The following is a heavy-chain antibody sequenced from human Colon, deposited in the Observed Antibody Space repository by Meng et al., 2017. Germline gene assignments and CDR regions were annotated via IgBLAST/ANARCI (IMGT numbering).Heavy chain of an antibody. J-gene: IGHJ4*02. CDR3: ARESLDYYSLDY. CDR2: IKQDGSVS. D-gene: IGHD1-26*01. CDR1: AFSFSDYW. V-gene: IGHV3-7*01. Sequence: GESLKISCEASAFSFSDYWMTWVRQAPGKGLEWVANIKQDGSVSDYVDSVKGRVTISRDNAKNTLYLQLNSLRAEDTAVYYCARESLDYYSLDYWGQGTLVTVSS.